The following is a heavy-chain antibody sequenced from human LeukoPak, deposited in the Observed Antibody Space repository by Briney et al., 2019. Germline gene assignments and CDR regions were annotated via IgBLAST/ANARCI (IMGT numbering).Heavy chain of an antibody. V-gene: IGHV4-59*08. J-gene: IGHJ5*02. Sequence: PSETLSLTCAVYGGSFSGYYWSWIRQPPGKGLEWIGYIYYSGSTNYNPSLKSRVTISVDTSKNQFSLKLSSVTASDTAVYYCARHAAGLGAARMFWFDPWGQGTLVTVSS. CDR3: ARHAAGLGAARMFWFDP. D-gene: IGHD6-6*01. CDR2: IYYSGST. CDR1: GGSFSGYY.